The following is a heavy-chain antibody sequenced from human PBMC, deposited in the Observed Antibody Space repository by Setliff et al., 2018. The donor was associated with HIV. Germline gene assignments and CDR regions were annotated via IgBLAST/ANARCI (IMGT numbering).Heavy chain of an antibody. CDR1: GSIFSISY. CDR3: ARDPIITRPDYFDY. D-gene: IGHD6-6*01. J-gene: IGHJ4*02. CDR2: ISSDGSTT. Sequence: GGSLRLSCAATGSIFSISYMHWVRQAPGRGLEWVSLISSDGSTTTYADSVKGRFTVSRDNARNTLYLQMNSLRPDDTAVYYCARDPIITRPDYFDYWGQGTLVTVSS. V-gene: IGHV3-74*03.